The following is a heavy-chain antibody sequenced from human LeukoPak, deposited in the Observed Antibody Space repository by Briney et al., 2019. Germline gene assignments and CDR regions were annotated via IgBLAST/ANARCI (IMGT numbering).Heavy chain of an antibody. D-gene: IGHD2-2*01. Sequence: SETLSLTCAVYGWSFNDYYWNWIRQPPGKGLEWIGEINARGDTNYNPSLKSRVTISVDTSKEQFSLRLTSMIAADTALYYCARGQVPAARGYNWFDPWGQGTLVTVSS. CDR1: GWSFNDYY. CDR2: INARGDT. J-gene: IGHJ5*02. V-gene: IGHV4-34*01. CDR3: ARGQVPAARGYNWFDP.